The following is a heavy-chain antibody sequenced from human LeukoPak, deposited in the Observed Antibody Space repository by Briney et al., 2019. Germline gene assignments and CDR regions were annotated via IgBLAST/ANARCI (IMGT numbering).Heavy chain of an antibody. J-gene: IGHJ6*02. CDR3: ARVNYGDYDYYYGMDV. CDR2: MNPNSGNT. CDR1: GYTFTSYD. D-gene: IGHD4-17*01. Sequence: ASVKVSCKASGYTFTSYDINWVRQATGQGLEWMGWMNPNSGNTGYAQKFQGRVTMTRNTSISTAYMELSGLRSEDTAVYYCARVNYGDYDYYYGMDVWGQGTTVTVSS. V-gene: IGHV1-8*01.